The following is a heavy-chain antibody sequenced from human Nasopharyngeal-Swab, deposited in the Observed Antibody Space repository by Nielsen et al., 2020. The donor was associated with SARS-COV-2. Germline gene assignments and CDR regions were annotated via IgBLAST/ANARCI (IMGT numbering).Heavy chain of an antibody. D-gene: IGHD4-17*01. Sequence: GESLKISCAASGFTFSSYAMHLVRQAPGKGLEWVAVISYDGSNKYYADSVKGRFTISRDNSKNTLYLQMNSLRAEDTAVYYCASPGLWYGDYEPFDYWGQGTLVTVSS. V-gene: IGHV3-30-3*01. CDR1: GFTFSSYA. CDR2: ISYDGSNK. CDR3: ASPGLWYGDYEPFDY. J-gene: IGHJ4*02.